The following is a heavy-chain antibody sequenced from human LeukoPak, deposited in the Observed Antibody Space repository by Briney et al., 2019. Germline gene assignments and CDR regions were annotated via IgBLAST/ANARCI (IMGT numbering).Heavy chain of an antibody. CDR2: MNPNSGNT. Sequence: ASVKVSCKASGYTFTSYDINWVRQATGQGLEWMGWMNPNSGNTGYAQKFQGRVTMTRNTSISTAYMELSSLRSEDTAVYYCARGTTVVTEWYFDLWGRGTLVTVSS. D-gene: IGHD4-23*01. CDR1: GYTFTSYD. J-gene: IGHJ2*01. V-gene: IGHV1-8*01. CDR3: ARGTTVVTEWYFDL.